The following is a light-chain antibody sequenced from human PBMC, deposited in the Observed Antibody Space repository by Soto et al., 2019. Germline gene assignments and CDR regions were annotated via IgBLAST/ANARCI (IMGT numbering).Light chain of an antibody. CDR3: AAWDDSLNGV. V-gene: IGLV1-44*01. CDR1: SSNIGSNT. Sequence: QSVLTQPPSASGTPGQRVTISCSGSSSNIGSNTVNWYKQLPGTAPKLLIYSNNHRPSGVPDRFSGSKSGTSASLAISGPQSEDEADYYCAAWDDSLNGVFGGGTKLTVL. J-gene: IGLJ2*01. CDR2: SNN.